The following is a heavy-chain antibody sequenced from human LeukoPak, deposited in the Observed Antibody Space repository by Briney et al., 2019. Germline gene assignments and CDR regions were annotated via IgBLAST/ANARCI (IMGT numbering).Heavy chain of an antibody. Sequence: PGGSLRLSCAASGFSFSSYGMHWVRQAPGKGLGWVAFIRNDGTKKYYADSVKGRFTFSRDNSKSTLYPQRGSLTAEDTAVYYCAKDGNWGFEKWGQGTLVTVSS. J-gene: IGHJ4*02. CDR1: GFSFSSYG. V-gene: IGHV3-30*02. CDR2: IRNDGTKK. CDR3: AKDGNWGFEK. D-gene: IGHD7-27*01.